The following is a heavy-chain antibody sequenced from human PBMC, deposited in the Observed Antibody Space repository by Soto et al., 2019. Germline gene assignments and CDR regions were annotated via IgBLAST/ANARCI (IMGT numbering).Heavy chain of an antibody. V-gene: IGHV3-43*01. CDR1: GFTFDDYT. Sequence: GGALRLSCAASGFTFDDYTMHWVRQAPGKGLEWVSLISWDGGSTYYADSVKGRFTISRDNSKNSLYLQMNSLRTEDTALYYCAKAGIYYYYGMDVWGQGTTVTVSS. CDR3: AKAGIYYYYGMDV. J-gene: IGHJ6*02. CDR2: ISWDGGST.